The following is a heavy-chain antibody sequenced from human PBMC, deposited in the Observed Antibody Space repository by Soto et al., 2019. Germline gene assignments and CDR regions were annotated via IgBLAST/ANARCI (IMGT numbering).Heavy chain of an antibody. V-gene: IGHV3-11*06. CDR2: ISGSSGYT. Sequence: QVQLVESGGGLVKPGGSLRLSCAASGFSFSDSYMSWVRQAPGKGLEWVAYISGSSGYTGYADSVKGRFTISRDNAKNSLYLQMNILRVDDTAVYYCARDRGGYGPPDVWGQGTTVTVSS. D-gene: IGHD3-10*01. CDR3: ARDRGGYGPPDV. CDR1: GFSFSDSY. J-gene: IGHJ6*02.